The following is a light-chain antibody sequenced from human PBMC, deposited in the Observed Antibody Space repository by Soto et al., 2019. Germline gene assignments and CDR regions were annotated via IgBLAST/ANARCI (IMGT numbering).Light chain of an antibody. CDR3: KQRSNWAQA. J-gene: IGKJ3*01. CDR2: DAS. V-gene: IGKV3-11*01. Sequence: EIVLTQSPATLSLSPGERATLSCRASQSVRNYLAWYQQKPGQVPRLLIYDASNRAAGIPARFSGSGSGTGFTLTIRSLEPEDCALYFRKQRSNWAQAFCHRTKVD. CDR1: QSVRNY.